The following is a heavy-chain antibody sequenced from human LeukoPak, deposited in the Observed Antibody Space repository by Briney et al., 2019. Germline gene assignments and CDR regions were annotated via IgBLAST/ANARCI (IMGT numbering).Heavy chain of an antibody. CDR2: ISWNSGSI. V-gene: IGHV3-9*01. CDR1: GFTFDDYA. CDR3: AKDLIAVAGTSAGTFDY. D-gene: IGHD6-19*01. J-gene: IGHJ4*02. Sequence: GGSLRLSCAASGFTFDDYAMHWVRQALGKGLEWVSGISWNSGSIGYADSVKGRFTISRDNAKNSLYLQMNSLRAEDTALYYCAKDLIAVAGTSAGTFDYWGQGTLVTVSS.